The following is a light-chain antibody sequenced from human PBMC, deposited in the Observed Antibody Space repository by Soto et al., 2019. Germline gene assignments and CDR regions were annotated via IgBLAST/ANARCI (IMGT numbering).Light chain of an antibody. CDR1: QSVSRR. J-gene: IGKJ5*01. CDR2: GAS. Sequence: PGGRATLSCRASQSVSRRLAWYQHRPGQSPRLLISGASMRASGVPVRFSGSGSGTDFTLTISRLEPEDFAVYYCQHYGETPITFCLGTRLEV. V-gene: IGKV3-20*01. CDR3: QHYGETPIT.